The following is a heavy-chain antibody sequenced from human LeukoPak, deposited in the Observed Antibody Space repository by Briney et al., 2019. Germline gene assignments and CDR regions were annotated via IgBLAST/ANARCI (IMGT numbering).Heavy chain of an antibody. CDR2: INPSGGST. CDR3: ARVGRVAAAGGKYYFDY. V-gene: IGHV1-46*01. D-gene: IGHD6-13*01. J-gene: IGHJ4*02. Sequence: ASVKVSCKASGYTFTSYYMHWVRQAPGQGLEWMGIINPSGGSTSYAQKFQGRVTMTGDTSTSTVYMELSSLRSEGTAVYYCARVGRVAAAGGKYYFDYWGQGTLVTVSS. CDR1: GYTFTSYY.